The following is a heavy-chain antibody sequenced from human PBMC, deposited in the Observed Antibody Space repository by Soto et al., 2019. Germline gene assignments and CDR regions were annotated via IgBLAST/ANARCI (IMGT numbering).Heavy chain of an antibody. D-gene: IGHD3-22*01. CDR3: AKEETLDDSSGSPFDY. Sequence: VGSLRLSCAASGFTFSSYAMSWVRQAPGKGLEWVSAISGSGGSTYYADSVKGRFTISRDNSKNTLYPQMNSLRAEDTAVYYCAKEETLDDSSGSPFDYWGQGTLVTVSS. J-gene: IGHJ4*02. CDR1: GFTFSSYA. V-gene: IGHV3-23*01. CDR2: ISGSGGST.